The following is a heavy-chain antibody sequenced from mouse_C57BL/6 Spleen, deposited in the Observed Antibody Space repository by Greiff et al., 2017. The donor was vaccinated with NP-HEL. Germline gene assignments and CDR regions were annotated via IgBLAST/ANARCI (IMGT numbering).Heavy chain of an antibody. Sequence: QVQLKQSGAELVKPGASVKLSCKASGYTFTSYWMHWVKQRPGQGLEWIGMIHPNSGSTNYNEKFKSKATLTVDKSSSTAYMQLSSLTSEDSAVYYCARRDYYGSSPYFDVWGTGTTVTVSS. CDR2: IHPNSGST. CDR3: ARRDYYGSSPYFDV. J-gene: IGHJ1*03. D-gene: IGHD1-1*01. CDR1: GYTFTSYW. V-gene: IGHV1-64*01.